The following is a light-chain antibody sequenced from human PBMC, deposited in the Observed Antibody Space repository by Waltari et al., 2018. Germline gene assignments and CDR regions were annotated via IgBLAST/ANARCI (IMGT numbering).Light chain of an antibody. CDR3: QHYSNWPLT. J-gene: IGKJ4*01. CDR2: GAS. Sequence: EIVLTQSPGTLSLSPGERATLSCRASQHVRSNYLAWYQQKPGQAPRLLIYGASTRATGIPARFSGSGSGTEFTLSISSLQSEDFAVDYCQHYSNWPLTFGGGTKVEIK. V-gene: IGKV3-15*01. CDR1: QHVRSN.